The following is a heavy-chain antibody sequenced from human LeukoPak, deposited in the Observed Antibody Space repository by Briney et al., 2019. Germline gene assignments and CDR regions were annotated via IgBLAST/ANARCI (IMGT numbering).Heavy chain of an antibody. CDR2: VIPIFGSA. Sequence: ASVKVSCKASGGTFTSSALSWVRQAPGQGLEWMGGVIPIFGSANYAQKFQGGVTISADASTSTAYMELSSLRSDDTAVYYCARARVGIAVATDPWGQGTLVTVSS. CDR3: ARARVGIAVATDP. CDR1: GGTFTSSA. J-gene: IGHJ5*02. V-gene: IGHV1-69*13. D-gene: IGHD6-19*01.